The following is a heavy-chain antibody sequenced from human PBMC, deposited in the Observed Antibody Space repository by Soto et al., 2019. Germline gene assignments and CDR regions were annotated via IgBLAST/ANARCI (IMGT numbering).Heavy chain of an antibody. CDR3: AKRPQDCSGGSCYRNYFDY. V-gene: IGHV3-23*01. CDR2: ISGSGGTT. CDR1: GFIFSNYD. Sequence: EVQLLESGGGLVQPGGSLRLSCAASGFIFSNYDMSWVRLAPGKGLEWVSVISGSGGTTYYADSVKRRFTISRDNSKNTLYLQMNSLRAEDTAVYFCAKRPQDCSGGSCYRNYFDYWGQGTLVTVSS. D-gene: IGHD2-15*01. J-gene: IGHJ4*02.